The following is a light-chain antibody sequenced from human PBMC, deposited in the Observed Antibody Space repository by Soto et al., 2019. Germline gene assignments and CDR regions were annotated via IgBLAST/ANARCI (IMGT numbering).Light chain of an antibody. J-gene: IGKJ1*01. CDR1: RSAAYF. Sequence: DIQLTQSPSSLSASIGDRVTITCRASRSAAYFLNWYQHKTGKAPVLLIYAASTLESGVPSRFSGTRSGTDFTLTITNVQPEDFATYFCQQGYSVTPTFGQGTKV. CDR3: QQGYSVTPT. CDR2: AAS. V-gene: IGKV1-39*01.